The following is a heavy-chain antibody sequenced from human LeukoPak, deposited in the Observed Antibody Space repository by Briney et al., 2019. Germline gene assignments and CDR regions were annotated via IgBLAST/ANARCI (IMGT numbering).Heavy chain of an antibody. CDR3: ASYGGCSGGSCFFDY. V-gene: IGHV4-59*01. CDR2: IYYSGST. J-gene: IGHJ4*02. Sequence: PSETLSLTCTVSGGSISSYYWSWIRQPPGKGLEWIGYIYYSGSTNYNPSLKSRVTISVDTSKNQFSLKLSSVTAADTAVYYCASYGGCSGGSCFFDYWGQGTLVTVSS. D-gene: IGHD2-15*01. CDR1: GGSISSYY.